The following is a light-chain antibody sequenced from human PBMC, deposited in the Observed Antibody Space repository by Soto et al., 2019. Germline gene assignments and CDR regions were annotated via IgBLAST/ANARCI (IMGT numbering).Light chain of an antibody. V-gene: IGLV1-51*02. CDR3: GAWDTSLNGPYV. CDR1: GSNIGKSY. CDR2: ENN. Sequence: QSVLTQPPSVSAAPGQKVTISCSGSGSNIGKSYVSWYQQLPGTAPKLLIYENNKRPSGIPDRFSGSKSGTSATLGITGLQAGDEADNYCGAWDTSLNGPYVFGSGTKVTVL. J-gene: IGLJ1*01.